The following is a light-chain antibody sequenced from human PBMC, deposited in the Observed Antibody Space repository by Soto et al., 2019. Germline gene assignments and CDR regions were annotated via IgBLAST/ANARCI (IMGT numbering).Light chain of an antibody. V-gene: IGKV3-20*01. CDR3: QQYGGSPT. CDR1: QSVSSSY. CDR2: GAS. J-gene: IGKJ1*01. Sequence: EIVLTQSPGTLSLSPGEIATLSCRASQSVSSSYLAWYQQKPGQAPRLLIYGASSRATGIPDRFNGSGSGTDFTLTISRLEPEDFAVYYCQQYGGSPTFGQGTKVDI.